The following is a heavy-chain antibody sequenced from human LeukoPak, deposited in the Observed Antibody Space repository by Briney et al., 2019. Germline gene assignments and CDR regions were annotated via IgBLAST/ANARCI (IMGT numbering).Heavy chain of an antibody. V-gene: IGHV4-39*01. J-gene: IGHJ4*02. Sequence: SETLSLTCTVSGGSISSSSYYWGWIRQPPGKGLEWIVSIYYSGSTYYNPSLKSRVTISVDTSKNQFSLQLSSVTAADTAVYYCARHGSKDRYDYWGQGTLVTVSS. CDR3: ARHGSKDRYDY. CDR2: IYYSGST. CDR1: GGSISSSSYY. D-gene: IGHD1-26*01.